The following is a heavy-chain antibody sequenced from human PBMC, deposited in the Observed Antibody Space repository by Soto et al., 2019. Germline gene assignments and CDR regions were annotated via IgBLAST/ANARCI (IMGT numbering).Heavy chain of an antibody. V-gene: IGHV3-15*07. CDR2: IKSKSDGGTT. CDR3: TTDSYFTSKLVRFDY. D-gene: IGHD3-9*01. Sequence: GGSLRLSCAASGFTFSNAWINWVRQAPGKGLEWVGRIKSKSDGGTTDYAAPVKGRFAISRDDSKNLVYMQMNSLKTEDTAVYYCTTDSYFTSKLVRFDYWGLGTLVTVSS. J-gene: IGHJ4*01. CDR1: GFTFSNAW.